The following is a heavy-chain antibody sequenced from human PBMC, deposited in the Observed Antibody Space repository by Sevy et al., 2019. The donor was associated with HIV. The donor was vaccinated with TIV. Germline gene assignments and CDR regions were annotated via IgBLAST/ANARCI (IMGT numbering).Heavy chain of an antibody. CDR2: ISSSGSTI. Sequence: GGSLRLSCAASGFTFSDYYMSWIRQAPGKGLEWVSYISSSGSTIYYADSVKGRFTISRDDGKNSLYLKMNSLKAEDKAVYYRARSGGGDDIQLWPRDYYYYGMDVWGQGTTVTVSS. CDR3: ARSGGGDDIQLWPRDYYYYGMDV. CDR1: GFTFSDYY. D-gene: IGHD5-18*01. J-gene: IGHJ6*02. V-gene: IGHV3-11*01.